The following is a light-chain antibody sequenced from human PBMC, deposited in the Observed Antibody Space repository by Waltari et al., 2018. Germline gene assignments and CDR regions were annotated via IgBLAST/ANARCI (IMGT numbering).Light chain of an antibody. J-gene: IGLJ1*01. CDR1: SSPVGGSTY. CDR2: GVS. CDR3: SSYSTINTRV. Sequence: QSALPQPASVSGSPGQSIAIPCTGTSSPVGGSTYVSWYQQYPGKGPKLLISGVSDRPSGISDRFSGSKSGNTASLTISGLQAEDEADYYCSSYSTINTRVFGPGTKVTVL. V-gene: IGLV2-14*01.